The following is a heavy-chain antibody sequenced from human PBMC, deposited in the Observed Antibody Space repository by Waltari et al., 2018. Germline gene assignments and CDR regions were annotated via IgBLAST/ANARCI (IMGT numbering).Heavy chain of an antibody. Sequence: QVQLQQWGAGLLKPSETLSLTCAVYGGSFSGYYWSWLRQPPGKGLEWIGEINHSGSTNYNPSLKSRVTISVDTSKNQFSLKLSSVTAADTAVYYCASFDSSGIGAYDAFDIWGQGTMVTVSS. J-gene: IGHJ3*02. V-gene: IGHV4-34*01. CDR2: INHSGST. D-gene: IGHD3-22*01. CDR3: ASFDSSGIGAYDAFDI. CDR1: GGSFSGYY.